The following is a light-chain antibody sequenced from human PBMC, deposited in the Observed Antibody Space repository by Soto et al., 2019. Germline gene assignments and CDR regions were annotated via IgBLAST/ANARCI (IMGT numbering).Light chain of an antibody. CDR1: SSDVGSYNL. Sequence: QSVLTQPASVSGSPGQSITISCTGTSSDVGSYNLVSWYQHHPGKAPKLMIYEGTKRPSGVTNRFSGSKSGNTASLTISGLQAEDEADYFCCSYAGSNSFVVFGGGTKLTVL. CDR2: EGT. V-gene: IGLV2-23*01. CDR3: CSYAGSNSFVV. J-gene: IGLJ2*01.